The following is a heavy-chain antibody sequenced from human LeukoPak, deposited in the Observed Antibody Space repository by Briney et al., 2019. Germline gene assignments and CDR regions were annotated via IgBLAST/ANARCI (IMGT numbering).Heavy chain of an antibody. J-gene: IGHJ1*01. Sequence: GGSLRLSCAASGLSFSTSAMHWVRQAPGKGLEYVAAISSDGGSTYHADSVKGRFTISRDNSKNTLYLQMGSLRTEDMAMYYCARSSNTRFGELVLWGQGTLVTVSS. CDR2: ISSDGGST. V-gene: IGHV3-64*02. CDR1: GLSFSTSA. D-gene: IGHD3-16*01. CDR3: ARSSNTRFGELVL.